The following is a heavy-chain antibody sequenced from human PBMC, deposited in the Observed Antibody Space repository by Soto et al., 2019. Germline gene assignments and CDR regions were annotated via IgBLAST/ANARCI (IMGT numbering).Heavy chain of an antibody. CDR2: ISSTSTYT. CDR3: ARVGSPGYCSGGFCPPPDY. D-gene: IGHD2-15*01. Sequence: EVQLVESGGGLVKPGGSLRLSCAASGFTFSTSTMNWVRQAPGQGLEWLSSISSTSTYTYYAASVRGRFTISRDNAKNSLYLQMNSLKAEDTAVYYCARVGSPGYCSGGFCPPPDYWGQGNLVTVSS. J-gene: IGHJ4*02. V-gene: IGHV3-21*02. CDR1: GFTFSTST.